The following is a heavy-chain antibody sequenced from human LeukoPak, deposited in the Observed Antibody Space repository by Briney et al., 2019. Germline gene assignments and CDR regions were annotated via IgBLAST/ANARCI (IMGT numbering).Heavy chain of an antibody. J-gene: IGHJ6*03. Sequence: ASVKVSCKASGYTFTSYGISWVRQAPGQGLEWMGWISAYNGNTNYAQKLQGRVTMTTDTSTSTAYMELRSLRSDDTAVYYCARAASQVVPAAINYYYYYMDVWGKGTTVTVSS. CDR1: GYTFTSYG. D-gene: IGHD2-2*02. CDR2: ISAYNGNT. CDR3: ARAASQVVPAAINYYYYYMDV. V-gene: IGHV1-18*01.